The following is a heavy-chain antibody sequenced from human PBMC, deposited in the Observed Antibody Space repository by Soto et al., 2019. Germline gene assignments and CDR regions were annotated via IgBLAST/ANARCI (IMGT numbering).Heavy chain of an antibody. CDR2: IGASGAGT. D-gene: IGHD1-26*01. J-gene: IGHJ4*02. CDR3: ALRKTGSYFDY. V-gene: IGHV3-23*01. CDR1: GXTFNNYS. Sequence: GSLRLSCAGSGXTFNNYSMSWVRQAPGTGLEWVSGIGASGAGTYYADSVMGRFTISRDNSKNTLHLQMNSLRAEDTAVYYCALRKTGSYFDYWGQGTLGTVSS.